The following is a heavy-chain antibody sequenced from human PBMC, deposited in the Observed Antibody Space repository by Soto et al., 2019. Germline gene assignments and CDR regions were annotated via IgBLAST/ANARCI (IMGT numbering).Heavy chain of an antibody. Sequence: SETLSLTYAVYGGSFSGYYWSWIRQPPGKGLEWIGEINHSGSTNYNPSLKSRVTISVDTSKNQFSLKLSSVTAADTAVYYCARFVVGLEGGLAARRPSYSYYMDVWGKGTTVTVSS. D-gene: IGHD6-6*01. CDR3: ARFVVGLEGGLAARRPSYSYYMDV. CDR2: INHSGST. CDR1: GGSFSGYY. J-gene: IGHJ6*03. V-gene: IGHV4-34*01.